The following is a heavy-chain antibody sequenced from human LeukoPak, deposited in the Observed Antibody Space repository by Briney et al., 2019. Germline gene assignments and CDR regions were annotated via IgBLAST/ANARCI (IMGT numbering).Heavy chain of an antibody. J-gene: IGHJ4*02. D-gene: IGHD6-19*01. CDR1: GYTFTSYG. CDR3: ARDMGSDSSGWRDY. Sequence: ASVKVSCKASGYTFTSYGISWVRQAPGQGLEWMGWISAYNGNTNYAQKLQGRVTMTTDTSTSTAYMEMRSLGSDDTAVYYGARDMGSDSSGWRDYWGQGTLVTVPS. V-gene: IGHV1-18*01. CDR2: ISAYNGNT.